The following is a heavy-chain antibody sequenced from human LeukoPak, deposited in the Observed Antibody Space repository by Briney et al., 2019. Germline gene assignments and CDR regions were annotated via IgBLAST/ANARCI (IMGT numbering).Heavy chain of an antibody. D-gene: IGHD6-13*01. Sequence: ASVKVSCKASGYTFTGYYMHWVRQAPGQGLEWVGWINPNSGGTNYAQKFQGRVTMTRDTSISTAYMELSRLRSDDTAVYYCARAVGGIAAQGPGVWAFDIWGQGTMVTVSS. J-gene: IGHJ3*02. CDR1: GYTFTGYY. CDR3: ARAVGGIAAQGPGVWAFDI. V-gene: IGHV1-2*02. CDR2: INPNSGGT.